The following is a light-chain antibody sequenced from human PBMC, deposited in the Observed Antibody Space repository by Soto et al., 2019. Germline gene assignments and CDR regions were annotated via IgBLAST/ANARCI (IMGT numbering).Light chain of an antibody. CDR2: FVS. J-gene: IGKJ1*01. V-gene: IGKV2-28*01. Sequence: DIVMTQSPLSLSVTPGEPASISCRSSQSLLHSNGYNYLDWYLQKPGQSPQLLIYFVSNRASGVPDRFSGSGSGTDFTLKISRVEPEDVGVYYCMQALQTRTYGQGTKVDLK. CDR1: QSLLHSNGYNY. CDR3: MQALQTRT.